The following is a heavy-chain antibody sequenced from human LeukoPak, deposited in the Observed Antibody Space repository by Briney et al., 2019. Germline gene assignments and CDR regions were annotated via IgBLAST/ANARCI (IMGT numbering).Heavy chain of an antibody. V-gene: IGHV1-46*01. J-gene: IGHJ3*02. CDR3: ARIRDGYNEDAFDI. D-gene: IGHD5-24*01. CDR1: GYTFTSYY. Sequence: ASVKVSCKASGYTFTSYYIHLVRQAPGQGFEWMAIINPSDGSTTNSQKFQGRVTMTRDTSTSTVYMELSGLRSEDTALYYCARIRDGYNEDAFDIWGQGTMVTVSS. CDR2: INPSDGST.